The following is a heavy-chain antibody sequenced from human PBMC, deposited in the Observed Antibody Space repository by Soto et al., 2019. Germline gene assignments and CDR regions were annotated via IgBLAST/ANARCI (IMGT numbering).Heavy chain of an antibody. V-gene: IGHV4-59*01. Sequence: ASETLSLTCTVSGGSISSYYWSWIRQPPGKGLEWIGYIYYSGSTNYNPSLKSRVTISVDTSKNQFSLKLSSVTAADTAVYYCAREGYYDSSGYVYWGQGTLVTVSS. D-gene: IGHD3-22*01. CDR1: GGSISSYY. CDR3: AREGYYDSSGYVY. J-gene: IGHJ4*02. CDR2: IYYSGST.